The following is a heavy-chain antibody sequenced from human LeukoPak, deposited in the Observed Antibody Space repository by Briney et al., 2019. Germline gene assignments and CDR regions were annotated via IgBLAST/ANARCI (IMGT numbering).Heavy chain of an antibody. CDR1: GFTFSSYG. J-gene: IGHJ4*02. CDR3: AKDLGYSGYDLGGY. CDR2: ISYDGSNK. V-gene: IGHV3-30*18. D-gene: IGHD5-12*01. Sequence: GGSLRLSCAASGFTFSSYGMHWVRQAPGKGVEWVAVISYDGSNKYYADSVKGRFTISRDNSKHTLYLQMNSLRAEDTAVYYCAKDLGYSGYDLGGYWGQGTLVTVSS.